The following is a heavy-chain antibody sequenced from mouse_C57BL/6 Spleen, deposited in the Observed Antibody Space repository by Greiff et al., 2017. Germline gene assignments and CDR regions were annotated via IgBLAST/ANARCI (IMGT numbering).Heavy chain of an antibody. CDR1: GHAFSSYW. CDR2: IYPGDGDT. CDR3: ARSETGTGAMDY. V-gene: IGHV1-80*01. J-gene: IGHJ4*01. D-gene: IGHD4-1*01. Sequence: QVQLMQSGAELVKPGASVKISCKASGHAFSSYWMNWVKQRPGKGLEWIGQIYPGDGDTNYNGKFKGKATMTADKSSSTAYMQLSSLTSEDSAVYFCARSETGTGAMDYWGQGTSVTVSS.